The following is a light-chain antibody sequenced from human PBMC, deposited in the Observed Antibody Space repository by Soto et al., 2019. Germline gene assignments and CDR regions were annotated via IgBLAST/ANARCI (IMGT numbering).Light chain of an antibody. CDR2: DAS. CDR3: QQRSNWTPIT. V-gene: IGKV3-15*01. CDR1: QSVGSG. Sequence: EKVITQSPATLSVSPGERATLSCRASQSVGSGLSWYQQKPGQAPRLLIYDASTRATVIPARFSGSGSGTEFTLTISSLQSEDFAVYYCQQRSNWTPITFGQGTRLEI. J-gene: IGKJ5*01.